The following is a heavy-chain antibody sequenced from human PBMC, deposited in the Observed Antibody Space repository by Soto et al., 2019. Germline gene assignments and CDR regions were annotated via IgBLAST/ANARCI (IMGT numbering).Heavy chain of an antibody. CDR3: ARWDFYYGMDA. J-gene: IGHJ6*02. V-gene: IGHV4-61*01. CDR2: LNYGGRT. CDR1: GDSVTSGRYY. Sequence: SETLSLTCSVSGDSVTSGRYYWNWIRQPPGKGLEWIGYLNYGGRTNYDPSLKSRVTISVDTSRNQLSLKVTSVSAADTAVYYGARWDFYYGMDAWGQGTTVTVSS.